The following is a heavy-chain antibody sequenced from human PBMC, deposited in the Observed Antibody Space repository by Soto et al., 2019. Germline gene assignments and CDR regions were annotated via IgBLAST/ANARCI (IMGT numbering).Heavy chain of an antibody. CDR2: ISGSVGGT. V-gene: IGHV3-23*01. CDR1: GFTFSSYA. Sequence: GGSLRLSCAASGFTFSSYAMNWVRQAPGKGLEWVSGISGSVGGTYYADSVKGRFTISRDNSKNMLYLQMNSLRAEDTAVYYCAKDFSLWFGKGARFDYWGQGTLVTVSS. D-gene: IGHD3-10*01. J-gene: IGHJ4*02. CDR3: AKDFSLWFGKGARFDY.